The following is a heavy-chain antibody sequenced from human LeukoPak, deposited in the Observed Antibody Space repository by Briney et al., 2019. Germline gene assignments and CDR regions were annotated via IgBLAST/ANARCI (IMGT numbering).Heavy chain of an antibody. CDR1: GFTFSSYA. Sequence: PGESLRLSCAASGFTFSSYAMSWVRQAPGKGLEWVSAISGSGASTYYADSVKGRVTISRDNSKNTLYPQMNSLRAEDTALYYCAKDTLMYYYADAADFDYWGQGTLVTVSS. V-gene: IGHV3-23*01. CDR2: ISGSGAST. J-gene: IGHJ4*02. CDR3: AKDTLMYYYADAADFDY. D-gene: IGHD3-10*01.